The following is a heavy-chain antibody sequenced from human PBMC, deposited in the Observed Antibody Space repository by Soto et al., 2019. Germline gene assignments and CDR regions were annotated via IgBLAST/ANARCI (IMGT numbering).Heavy chain of an antibody. CDR2: IYPGDSDT. Sequence: GESLKISCKGSGYSFTSYWIGWVRQMPGKGLEWMGIIYPGDSDTRYSPSFQGQVTISADKSISTAYLQWSSLKASDTAMYYCARHATETSKYYDFWSGCLPGWFDPWGQGTLVTVSS. V-gene: IGHV5-51*01. CDR1: GYSFTSYW. CDR3: ARHATETSKYYDFWSGCLPGWFDP. J-gene: IGHJ5*02. D-gene: IGHD3-3*01.